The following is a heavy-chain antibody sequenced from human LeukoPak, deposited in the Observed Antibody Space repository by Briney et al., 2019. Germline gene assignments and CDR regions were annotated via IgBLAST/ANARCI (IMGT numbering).Heavy chain of an antibody. V-gene: IGHV3-23*01. CDR2: ISGDGGAT. Sequence: GGSLRLSCAASGFTFRRFAMDWARQAPGKGLEWVSTISGDGGATYYADFVKGRFTISRDNSKNTLFLHMANLRAEDTAAYYCVKLPLYYQTYGSDDSWGQGTLVTVSS. CDR1: GFTFRRFA. CDR3: VKLPLYYQTYGSDDS. J-gene: IGHJ4*02. D-gene: IGHD3-10*01.